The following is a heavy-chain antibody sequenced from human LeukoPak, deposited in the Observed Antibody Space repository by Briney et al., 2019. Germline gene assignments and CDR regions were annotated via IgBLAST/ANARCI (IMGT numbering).Heavy chain of an antibody. D-gene: IGHD6-13*01. Sequence: ASVKVSCKASGYTFTSYYMHWVRQAPGQGLEWMGIINPSGGSTGYAQEFQGRVTMTRDTSTSTVYMELSSLRSEDTAVYYCARDSNSSSWDGHLDYWGQGTLVTVSS. CDR2: INPSGGST. V-gene: IGHV1-46*01. CDR1: GYTFTSYY. CDR3: ARDSNSSSWDGHLDY. J-gene: IGHJ4*02.